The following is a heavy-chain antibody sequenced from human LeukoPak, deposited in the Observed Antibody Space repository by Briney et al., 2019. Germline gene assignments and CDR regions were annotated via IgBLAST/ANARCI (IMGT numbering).Heavy chain of an antibody. CDR3: ARGARFGPFDP. Sequence: PSETLSLTCAVYSGSFSAYYWSWIRQPPGKGLAWIGEIHHSGSTNYNPSLKSRVTISVDTSKNQFSLKLSSVTAADTAVYYCARGARFGPFDPWGQGTLVTVSS. J-gene: IGHJ5*02. CDR1: SGSFSAYY. D-gene: IGHD3-10*01. V-gene: IGHV4-34*01. CDR2: IHHSGST.